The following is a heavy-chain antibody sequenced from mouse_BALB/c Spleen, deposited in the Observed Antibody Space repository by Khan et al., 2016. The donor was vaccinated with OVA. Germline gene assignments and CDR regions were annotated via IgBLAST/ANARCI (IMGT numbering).Heavy chain of an antibody. CDR2: ISYSGST. CDR3: SRWFTY. J-gene: IGHJ3*01. V-gene: IGHV3-2*02. Sequence: EVQLVESGPGLVKPSQSLSLTCTVTGYSITSDYAWNWIRQFPGNKLEWMGYISYSGSTTYNPSLKSQISITRDTSKNQFFLQLNSVTTEDTATYDCSRWFTYWGQGTLVTVSA. CDR1: GYSITSDYA.